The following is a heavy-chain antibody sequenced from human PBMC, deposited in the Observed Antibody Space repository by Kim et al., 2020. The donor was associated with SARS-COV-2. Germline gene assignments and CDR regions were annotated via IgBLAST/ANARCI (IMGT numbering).Heavy chain of an antibody. J-gene: IGHJ4*02. D-gene: IGHD3-10*01. CDR3: AKDDGSGSYTAVGSYYFDY. V-gene: IGHV3-9*01. CDR2: ISWNSGSI. Sequence: GGSLRLSCAASGFTFDDYAMHWVRQAPGKGLEWVSGISWNSGSIGYADSVKGRFTISRDNAKNSLYLQMNSLRAEDTALYYCAKDDGSGSYTAVGSYYFDYWGQGTLVTVSS. CDR1: GFTFDDYA.